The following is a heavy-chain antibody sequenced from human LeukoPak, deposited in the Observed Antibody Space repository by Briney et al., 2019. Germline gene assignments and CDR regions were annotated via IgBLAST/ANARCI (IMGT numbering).Heavy chain of an antibody. D-gene: IGHD6-13*01. J-gene: IGHJ4*02. CDR1: GFTLSSYS. V-gene: IGHV3-48*01. CDR2: ISSSSNTV. Sequence: GGSLRLSCVAYGFTLSSYSMNWVRQAPGKGLEWVSYISSSSNTVYYADSVKGRFTISRDNAKKSLYLQMNSLRAEDTAMYFCARDSRSTFDYWGQGTLVTVSS. CDR3: ARDSRSTFDY.